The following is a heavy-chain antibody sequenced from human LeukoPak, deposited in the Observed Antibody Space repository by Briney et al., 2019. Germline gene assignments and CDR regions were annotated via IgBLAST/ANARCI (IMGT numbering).Heavy chain of an antibody. D-gene: IGHD2-2*01. CDR3: VRIYCTSTSCYGDSYYGMDV. V-gene: IGHV4-39*01. CDR2: ISYSGST. J-gene: IGHJ6*02. Sequence: SETLSLTCVVSGGSISSDSHYWSWIRQPPGKGLEWIGSISYSGSTYYNPSLKTRVTMSVDTSENQFSLKLSSVTAADSTVYYCVRIYCTSTSCYGDSYYGMDVWGQGTTVTVSS. CDR1: GGSISSDSHY.